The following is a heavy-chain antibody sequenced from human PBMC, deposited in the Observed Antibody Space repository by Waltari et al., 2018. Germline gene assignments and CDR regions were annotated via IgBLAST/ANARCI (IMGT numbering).Heavy chain of an antibody. D-gene: IGHD3-10*01. CDR2: ASFDGSTT. V-gene: IGHV3-30*18. CDR1: GFSPHHFG. J-gene: IGHJ5*02. CDR3: AKDAFGNTYLDH. Sequence: QVQLVESGGGVVQPGMTLQLSCCGSGFSPHHFGIHWVRQAPGKGLEWVALASFDGSTTYYADSVRSRFTISRDNSKNTLYLDINTLRVDDTAIYYCAKDAFGNTYLDHWGQGTLVTVSS.